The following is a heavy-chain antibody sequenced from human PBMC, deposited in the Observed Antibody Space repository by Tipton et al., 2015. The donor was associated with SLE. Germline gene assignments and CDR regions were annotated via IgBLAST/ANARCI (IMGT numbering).Heavy chain of an antibody. CDR3: ARDPGRISGGRFDI. V-gene: IGHV3-30*04. Sequence: RSLRLSCAASGFTFSSYAMHWVRQAPGKGLEWVAVISYDGSNKYYADSVKGRFTISRDNSKNTLYLQMNSLRAEDTAVYYCARDPGRISGGRFDIWGQGTMVTVSS. J-gene: IGHJ3*02. CDR2: ISYDGSNK. CDR1: GFTFSSYA. D-gene: IGHD1-14*01.